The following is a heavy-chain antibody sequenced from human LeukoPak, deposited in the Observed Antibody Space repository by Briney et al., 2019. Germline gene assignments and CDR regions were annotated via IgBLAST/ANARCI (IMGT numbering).Heavy chain of an antibody. CDR2: INPNSGGT. V-gene: IGHV1-2*02. Sequence: ASVKVSCKASGYSFTAHYMHWVRQAPGQGLEWMGWINPNSGGTNYAQKFQGRVTMTRDTSISTAYMELSRLRSDDTAVYYCARGEGHDYGDYFDYWGQGTLVTVSS. CDR3: ARGEGHDYGDYFDY. CDR1: GYSFTAHY. D-gene: IGHD4-17*01. J-gene: IGHJ4*02.